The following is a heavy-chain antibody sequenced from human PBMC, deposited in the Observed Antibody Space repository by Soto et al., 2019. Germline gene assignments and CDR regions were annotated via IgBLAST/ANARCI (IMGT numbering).Heavy chain of an antibody. CDR1: RYTFTSYA. CDR3: VRLSQGWNYACRDYYYYGMDV. Sequence: QVQLVQSGAEVKKPGASVKVSCKASRYTFTSYAMHWVRQAPGQRLEWMGWINAGNGNTKYSQKFQGRVTITRDTSASTAYMELSSLRSEDTAVYYCVRLSQGWNYACRDYYYYGMDVWGQGTTVTVSS. V-gene: IGHV1-3*01. J-gene: IGHJ6*02. D-gene: IGHD1-7*01. CDR2: INAGNGNT.